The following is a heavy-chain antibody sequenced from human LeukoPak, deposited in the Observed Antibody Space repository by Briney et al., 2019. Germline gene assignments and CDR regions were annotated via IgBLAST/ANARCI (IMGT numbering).Heavy chain of an antibody. J-gene: IGHJ4*02. CDR1: GGSFSGYY. CDR3: ARGSGYCSGGSCQSEFYFDY. CDR2: INHSGST. D-gene: IGHD2-15*01. Sequence: SETLSLTCAVYGGSFSGYYWSWIRQPPGKGLEWIGEINHSGSTNYNPSLKSRVTISVDTSKNQFSLKLSSVTAADTAVYYCARGSGYCSGGSCQSEFYFDYWGQGTLVTVSS. V-gene: IGHV4-34*01.